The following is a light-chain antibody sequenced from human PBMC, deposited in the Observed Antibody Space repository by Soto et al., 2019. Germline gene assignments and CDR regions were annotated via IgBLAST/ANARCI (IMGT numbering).Light chain of an antibody. J-gene: IGKJ1*01. V-gene: IGKV3-20*01. Sequence: EIVLTQSPGPLSLSPGERATLSCRASQSVRSSYLAWYQQKPGQAPRLLIYGASSRATGIPDRFSGSGSGTDFTLTISRLEPEDFAVYYCHQYGSSPQKFGQGTKVEIK. CDR3: HQYGSSPQK. CDR2: GAS. CDR1: QSVRSSY.